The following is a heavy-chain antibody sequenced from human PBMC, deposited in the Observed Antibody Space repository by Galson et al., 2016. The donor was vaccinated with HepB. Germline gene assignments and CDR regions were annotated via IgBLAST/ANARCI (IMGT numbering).Heavy chain of an antibody. CDR2: IDWNEDE. D-gene: IGHD1-26*01. CDR1: GFSLSTTGMR. CDR3: ARSPSRELLPVFDY. V-gene: IGHV2-70*04. Sequence: PALVKPTQTLTLTCTFSGFSLSTTGMRLNWIRQPPGKALEWLARIDWNEDEVYTTSLKTRLTISKDTSKNQVVLTMTNMDPVDTATYYCARSPSRELLPVFDYWGQGILVTVSS. J-gene: IGHJ4*02.